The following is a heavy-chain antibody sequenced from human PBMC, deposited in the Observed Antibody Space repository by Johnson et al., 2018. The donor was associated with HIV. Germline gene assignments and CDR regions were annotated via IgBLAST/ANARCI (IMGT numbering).Heavy chain of an antibody. D-gene: IGHD4-23*01. CDR3: ARNTEDRVYGGVSNGAFDL. CDR2: IYSGGST. J-gene: IGHJ3*01. CDR1: GFTVSSNY. V-gene: IGHV3-66*02. Sequence: VQLVESGGDWVQRGGSLKLSCAASGFTVSSNYMSWVRQAPGKGLEWVSVIYSGGSTYYADSVKGRFTIYRDNSKNTLYLQMNSLKPEDTAVYYCARNTEDRVYGGVSNGAFDLWGQGTVVTVSS.